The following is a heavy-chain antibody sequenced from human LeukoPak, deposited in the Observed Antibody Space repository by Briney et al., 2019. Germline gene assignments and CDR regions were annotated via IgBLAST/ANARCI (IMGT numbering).Heavy chain of an antibody. CDR1: GFTFSSYG. V-gene: IGHV3-30*02. D-gene: IGHD3-10*01. CDR2: IRYDGSNK. Sequence: GGSLRLSCAASGFTFSSYGMHWVRQAPGKGLEWVAFIRYDGSNKYYADSVKGRFTISRDNSKKTLDLQMHSLRAEDTAVYYCAKASVWTMVRVVSYFDEWGQGIQVTVSS. CDR3: AKASVWTMVRVVSYFDE. J-gene: IGHJ4*02.